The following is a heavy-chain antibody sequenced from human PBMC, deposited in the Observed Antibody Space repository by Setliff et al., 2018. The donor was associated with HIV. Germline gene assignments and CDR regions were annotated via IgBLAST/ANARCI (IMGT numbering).Heavy chain of an antibody. CDR2: INLTGST. CDR3: ARTRGYCSATSCYALRGPDY. J-gene: IGHJ4*02. V-gene: IGHV4-34*01. CDR1: GGSFSGYY. Sequence: SETLSLTCAVYGGSFSGYYWSWIRQSPGKGLEWIGEINLTGSTNYIPSLKSRLTMSVDTSKNQFSLKLSSVTAADTAVYYCARTRGYCSATSCYALRGPDYWGQGTLVTVSS. D-gene: IGHD2-2*01.